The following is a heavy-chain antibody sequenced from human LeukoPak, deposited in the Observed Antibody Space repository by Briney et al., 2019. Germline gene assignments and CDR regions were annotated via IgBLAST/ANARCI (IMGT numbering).Heavy chain of an antibody. CDR1: EFTLGGYS. D-gene: IGHD2-2*01. V-gene: IGHV3-7*01. CDR2: IKEDGSAK. J-gene: IGHJ4*02. Sequence: GGSLRLSCEASEFTLGGYSMSWVRQAPGKGLEWVAGIKEDGSAKYYADSVKGRFTISRDNAKSSLSLQMNSLRAEDTAVYYCAREYCSGTSCYGYFDYWGQGTLVTVSS. CDR3: AREYCSGTSCYGYFDY.